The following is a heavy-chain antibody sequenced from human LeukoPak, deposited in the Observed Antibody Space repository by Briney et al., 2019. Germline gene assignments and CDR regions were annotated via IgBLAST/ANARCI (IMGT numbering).Heavy chain of an antibody. V-gene: IGHV3-21*01. D-gene: IGHD6-19*01. CDR3: ARAKEGIAVAAQDY. J-gene: IGHJ4*02. Sequence: GGSLRLSCVASGFTFSSYSMHWVRQAPGKGLEWVSFISSSSSSIYYGDSVKGRFTISRDNAKKSLYLQMNSLRAEDTAVYYCARAKEGIAVAAQDYWGQGTLVTVSS. CDR1: GFTFSSYS. CDR2: ISSSSSSI.